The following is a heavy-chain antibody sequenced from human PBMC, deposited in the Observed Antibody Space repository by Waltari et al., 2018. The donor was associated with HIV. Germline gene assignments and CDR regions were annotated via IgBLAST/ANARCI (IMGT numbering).Heavy chain of an antibody. J-gene: IGHJ4*02. D-gene: IGHD3-22*01. CDR3: TTDEFYYGNSGYFDY. CDR2: IKSKADGGTT. Sequence: EVQLVESGGDLVKPGGCLRLSCAASGFTFSNAWMNWVRQAPGKGPEWVGRIKSKADGGTTDYAAPVKGRFTISRDDSKNTLYLQMNSLRFEDTAVYYCTTDEFYYGNSGYFDYWGQGTLVTVSS. CDR1: GFTFSNAW. V-gene: IGHV3-15*05.